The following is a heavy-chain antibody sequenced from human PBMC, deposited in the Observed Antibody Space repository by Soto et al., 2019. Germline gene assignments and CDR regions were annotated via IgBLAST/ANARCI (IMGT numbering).Heavy chain of an antibody. V-gene: IGHV1-46*01. CDR1: GYTFTSYY. Sequence: ASVKVSCKASGYTFTSYYMHWVRQAPGQGLEWMGIINPSGGSTSYAQKFQGRVTMTRDTSTSTVYMELSSLRSEDTAVYYCARDVEAAGNSNWFDPWGQGTLVTVSS. CDR3: ARDVEAAGNSNWFDP. CDR2: INPSGGST. J-gene: IGHJ5*02. D-gene: IGHD6-13*01.